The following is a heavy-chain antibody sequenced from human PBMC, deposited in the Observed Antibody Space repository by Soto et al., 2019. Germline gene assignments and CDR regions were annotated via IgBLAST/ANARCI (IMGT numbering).Heavy chain of an antibody. CDR2: IYSGGST. Sequence: GGSLRLSCAASGFTVSSNYMSWVRQSPGKGLEWVSVIYSGGSTYYADSVKGRFTISRDNSKNTLYLQMNSLRAEDTAVYYCARGSTPRYYSSSAHPLDYWGKGTLVTVSS. CDR3: ARGSTPRYYSSSAHPLDY. J-gene: IGHJ4*02. V-gene: IGHV3-53*01. CDR1: GFTVSSNY. D-gene: IGHD6-13*01.